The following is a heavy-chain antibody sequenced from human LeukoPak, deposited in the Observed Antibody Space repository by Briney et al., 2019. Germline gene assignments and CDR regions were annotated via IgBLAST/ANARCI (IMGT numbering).Heavy chain of an antibody. Sequence: GGSLRLSCAASGFTFSSYWMSWVRQAPEKGLEWVANIKQDGSEKHYVDSVKGRFTISRDNAKNSLFLQMNSLRAEDTAVYYCAREGPYSANDPSFWGQGTLVTVSS. J-gene: IGHJ4*02. CDR2: IKQDGSEK. CDR3: AREGPYSANDPSF. V-gene: IGHV3-7*01. CDR1: GFTFSSYW. D-gene: IGHD5-12*01.